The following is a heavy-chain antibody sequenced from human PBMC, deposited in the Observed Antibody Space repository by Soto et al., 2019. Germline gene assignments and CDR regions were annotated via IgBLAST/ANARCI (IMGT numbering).Heavy chain of an antibody. Sequence: SETLSLTCTVSGGSISSRSYYWGWIRQPPGKGLEWIGSIYYSGSTYYNPSLKSRVTISVDTSKNQFSLKLSSVTAADTAVYYCATSYYYGSSGSPGGLDPWGQETLVTVSS. J-gene: IGHJ5*02. V-gene: IGHV4-39*01. CDR2: IYYSGST. D-gene: IGHD3-22*01. CDR1: GGSISSRSYY. CDR3: ATSYYYGSSGSPGGLDP.